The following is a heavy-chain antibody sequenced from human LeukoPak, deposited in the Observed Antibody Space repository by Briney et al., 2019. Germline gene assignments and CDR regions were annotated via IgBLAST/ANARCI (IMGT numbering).Heavy chain of an antibody. J-gene: IGHJ4*02. CDR1: GGSIRSYY. CDR2: IYYSGST. V-gene: IGHV4-39*01. CDR3: ARCSTTYYYGSGSYYTKFDY. Sequence: SETLSLTCTVSGGSIRSYYWGWIRQPPGKGLEWIGSIYYSGSTYYNPSLKSRVTISVDTSKNQFSLKLSSVTAADTAVYYCARCSTTYYYGSGSYYTKFDYWGQGTLVTVSS. D-gene: IGHD3-10*01.